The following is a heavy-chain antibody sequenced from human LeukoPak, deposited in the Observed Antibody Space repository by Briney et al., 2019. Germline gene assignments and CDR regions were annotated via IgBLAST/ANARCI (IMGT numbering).Heavy chain of an antibody. Sequence: SETLSLTCTVSDGSISIYYRNWIRQPPGKGLEWIGYIYNSGSSTIYNPSLQSRVTISVDMSKNQFSLRLNSVTAADTAVYFCVRDRELTYWGQGILVTVSS. D-gene: IGHD3-10*01. V-gene: IGHV4-59*01. CDR3: VRDRELTY. CDR2: IYNSGSST. J-gene: IGHJ4*02. CDR1: DGSISIYY.